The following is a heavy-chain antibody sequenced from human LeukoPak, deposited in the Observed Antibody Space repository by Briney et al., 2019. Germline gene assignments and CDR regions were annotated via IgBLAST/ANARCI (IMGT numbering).Heavy chain of an antibody. CDR2: IGTAGDT. V-gene: IGHV3-13*01. Sequence: GGSLRLSCAASGFTFSSYDMHWVRQATGKGLEWVSAIGTAGDTYYPGSVKGRFTISRENAKNSLYLQMNSLRAGDTAVYYCARGPYSSGRYKGVDYFDYWGQGTLVIVSS. D-gene: IGHD6-19*01. J-gene: IGHJ4*02. CDR3: ARGPYSSGRYKGVDYFDY. CDR1: GFTFSSYD.